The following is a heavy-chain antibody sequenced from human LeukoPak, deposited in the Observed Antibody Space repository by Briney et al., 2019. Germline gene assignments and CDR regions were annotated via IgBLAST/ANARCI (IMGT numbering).Heavy chain of an antibody. V-gene: IGHV3-23*01. CDR2: ISGSGGTT. D-gene: IGHD5-12*01. Sequence: GGSLRLSCAASGFTFSSYALSWVRQAPGEGLEWVSAISGSGGTTYYADSVKGRFTISRDNSKNTLYLQMNSLSAEDTAVYYCAKDVDVVAPNPLDYWGQGTLVTVSS. CDR1: GFTFSSYA. J-gene: IGHJ4*02. CDR3: AKDVDVVAPNPLDY.